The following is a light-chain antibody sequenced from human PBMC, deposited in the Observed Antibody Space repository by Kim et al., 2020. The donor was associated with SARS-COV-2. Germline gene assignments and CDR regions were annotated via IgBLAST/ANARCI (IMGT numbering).Light chain of an antibody. CDR2: DAS. V-gene: IGKV1-33*01. CDR1: RGISTY. CDR3: QQYDSLPYS. Sequence: SASVGTSVTITCQASRGISTYVNWYQQKPGKAPQLLIYDASNLKTGVPSTFSGSGSGTDFTFAISSLQPEDIATYFCQQYDSLPYSFGQGTKLE. J-gene: IGKJ2*03.